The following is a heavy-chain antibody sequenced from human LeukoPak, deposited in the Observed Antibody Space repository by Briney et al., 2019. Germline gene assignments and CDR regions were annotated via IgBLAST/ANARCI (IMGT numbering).Heavy chain of an antibody. D-gene: IGHD6-19*01. V-gene: IGHV3-33*01. CDR3: ARAPPGRGAQWRPFDY. Sequence: GGSLRLSCAASGFTFSSYGMHWVRQAPGKGLEWVAVIWYDGSNKYYADSVKGRFTISRDNSKNTLYLQMNSLRSEDTAVYYCARAPPGRGAQWRPFDYWGQGTLVTVSS. CDR2: IWYDGSNK. CDR1: GFTFSSYG. J-gene: IGHJ4*02.